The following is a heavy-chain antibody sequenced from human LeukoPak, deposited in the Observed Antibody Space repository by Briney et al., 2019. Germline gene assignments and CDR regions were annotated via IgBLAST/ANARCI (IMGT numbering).Heavy chain of an antibody. V-gene: IGHV4-59*01. CDR1: GGSISSYY. J-gene: IGHJ4*02. D-gene: IGHD6-13*01. CDR2: IYYSGST. CDR3: TRGLDRSSWYDY. Sequence: SETLSLTCTVSGGSISSYYWSWIRQPPGKGLEWIGYIYYSGSTNYNPSLKSRVTISEDTSKNQFSLKLSSVTAADTAVYYCTRGLDRSSWYDYWGQGTLVTVSS.